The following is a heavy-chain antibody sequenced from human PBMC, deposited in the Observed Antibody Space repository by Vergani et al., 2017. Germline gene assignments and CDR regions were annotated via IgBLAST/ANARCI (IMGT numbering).Heavy chain of an antibody. Sequence: QVQLQESGPGLVKPSETLSLTCTVSGGSISSYYWSWIRQPPGKGLEWIGYIYYSGSTNYNPSLKSRVTISVDTSKNQLSLKLSSVTAAETAVYYGAREGYSSSSFDYWGQGTLVTVSS. D-gene: IGHD6-6*01. CDR3: AREGYSSSSFDY. CDR2: IYYSGST. J-gene: IGHJ4*02. V-gene: IGHV4-59*01. CDR1: GGSISSYY.